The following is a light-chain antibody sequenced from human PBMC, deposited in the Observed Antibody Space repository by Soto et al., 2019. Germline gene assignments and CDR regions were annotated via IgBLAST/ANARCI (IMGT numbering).Light chain of an antibody. CDR1: SSDVGAYTF. CDR3: SSYTSSSTPV. J-gene: IGLJ7*01. V-gene: IGLV2-14*03. CDR2: DVS. Sequence: QSALTQPASVSGSPGQSITICCTGTSSDVGAYTFVSWYQQHPDKVPKLMIFDVSRRPSRVSDRFSGSKSGNTASLTISGLQPEDEADYYCSSYTSSSTPVFGSGTQLTVL.